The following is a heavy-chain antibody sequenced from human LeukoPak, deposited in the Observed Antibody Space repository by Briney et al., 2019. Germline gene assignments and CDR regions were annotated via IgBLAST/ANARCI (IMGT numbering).Heavy chain of an antibody. CDR2: IRSKANSYAT. V-gene: IGHV3-73*01. D-gene: IGHD6-13*01. CDR3: TSGYSSSQYYFDY. CDR1: GFTLSGAA. Sequence: GGSLRLSCAASGFTLSGAAMHWVRQASGKGLEWVGRIRSKANSYATAYAASVEGRFTISRDDSKNTAYLQMNSLKTEDTAVYYCTSGYSSSQYYFDYWGQGTLVTASS. J-gene: IGHJ4*02.